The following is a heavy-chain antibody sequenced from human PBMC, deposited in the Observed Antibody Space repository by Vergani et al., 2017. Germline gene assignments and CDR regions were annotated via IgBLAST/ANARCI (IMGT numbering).Heavy chain of an antibody. Sequence: EVQLVESGGVVVQPGGSLRLSCSASGFTFDDYTMHWVRQVPGEGLEWDSLISWDAGSTYYADSVKGRFTISRANSKNSLYLQMNSLRTEDTALYYCAKASLDTAMVTLVDYWGQGTLVTVSS. CDR2: ISWDAGST. CDR3: AKASLDTAMVTLVDY. D-gene: IGHD5-18*01. J-gene: IGHJ4*02. V-gene: IGHV3-43*01. CDR1: GFTFDDYT.